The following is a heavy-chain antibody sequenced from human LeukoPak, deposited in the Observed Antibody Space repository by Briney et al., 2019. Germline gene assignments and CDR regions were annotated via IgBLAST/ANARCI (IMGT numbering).Heavy chain of an antibody. CDR3: ARDVVVPAASGYYYYSMDV. Sequence: ASVKVSCKASGYTFTSYAMNWVRQAPGQGLEWTGWINTNTGNPTYAQGFTGRFVFSLDTSVSTAYLQISSLKAEDTAVYYCARDVVVPAASGYYYYSMDVWGQGTTVTVSS. CDR1: GYTFTSYA. CDR2: INTNTGNP. J-gene: IGHJ6*02. D-gene: IGHD2-2*01. V-gene: IGHV7-4-1*02.